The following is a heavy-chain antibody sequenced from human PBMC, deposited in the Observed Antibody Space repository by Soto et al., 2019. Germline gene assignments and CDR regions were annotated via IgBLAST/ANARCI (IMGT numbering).Heavy chain of an antibody. CDR1: GFSLSTSGVG. CDR3: AHRWDYDFWSGYYAAPYYYGMDV. Sequence: SGPTLVNPTQTLTLTCTFSGFSLSTSGVGVGWIRQPPGKALEWLALIYWNDDKRYSPSLKSRLTITKDTSKNPVVLTMTNMDPGDTATYYCAHRWDYDFWSGYYAAPYYYGMDVWGQGTTVTVSS. CDR2: IYWNDDK. V-gene: IGHV2-5*01. J-gene: IGHJ6*02. D-gene: IGHD3-3*01.